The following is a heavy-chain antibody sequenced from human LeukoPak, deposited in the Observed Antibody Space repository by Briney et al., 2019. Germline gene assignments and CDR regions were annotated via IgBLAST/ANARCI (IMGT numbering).Heavy chain of an antibody. Sequence: SQTLSLTCTVSGGSISSGDNYWSWLRQPPRKGLECIGYIYYSGSTYYNPSLKSRVTISVDTSKNQFSLKLSSVTAADTAVYYCARVMVGATSYFDYWGQGTLVTVSS. V-gene: IGHV4-30-4*01. CDR1: GGSISSGDNY. J-gene: IGHJ4*02. CDR3: ARVMVGATSYFDY. CDR2: IYYSGST. D-gene: IGHD1-26*01.